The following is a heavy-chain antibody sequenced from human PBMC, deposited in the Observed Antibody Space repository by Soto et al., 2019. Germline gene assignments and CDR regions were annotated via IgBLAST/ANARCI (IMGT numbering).Heavy chain of an antibody. CDR3: AADLTERLREFDP. Sequence: GASVKASCKASGFTFTSSAVQWVRQARGQRLEWIGWIVVGSGNTNYAQKFQERVTITRDMSTSTAYMELSSLRSEDTAVYYCAADLTERLREFDPWGQGTLVTVSS. CDR1: GFTFTSSA. D-gene: IGHD2-21*02. J-gene: IGHJ5*02. CDR2: IVVGSGNT. V-gene: IGHV1-58*01.